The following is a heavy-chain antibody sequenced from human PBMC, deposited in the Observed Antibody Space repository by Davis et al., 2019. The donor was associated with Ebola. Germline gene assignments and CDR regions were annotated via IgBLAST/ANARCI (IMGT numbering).Heavy chain of an antibody. D-gene: IGHD3-3*01. CDR2: IYYSGST. CDR3: ARVDYDFWSGYYTSIWFDP. J-gene: IGHJ5*02. CDR1: GGSISSYY. V-gene: IGHV4-59*01. Sequence: SETLSLTCTVSGGSISSYYWSWIRQPPGKGLEWIGYIYYSGSTNYNPSLKSRVTISVDTSKNQFSLKLSSVTAADTAVYYCARVDYDFWSGYYTSIWFDPWGQGTLVTVSS.